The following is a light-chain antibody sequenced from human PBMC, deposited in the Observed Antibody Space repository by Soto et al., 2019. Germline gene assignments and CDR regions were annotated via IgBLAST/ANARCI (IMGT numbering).Light chain of an antibody. V-gene: IGKV1-6*01. CDR1: QDIRNE. J-gene: IGKJ1*01. Sequence: AIQMTQSPSSLSASVVDRVTITCRASQDIRNELAWYQHNPGKAPKLLIYAASYLQGGVPSRFRGAGSGTDLTLTISSLQPEDFATYYCLQDYNYPRTFGQGTKVEIK. CDR3: LQDYNYPRT. CDR2: AAS.